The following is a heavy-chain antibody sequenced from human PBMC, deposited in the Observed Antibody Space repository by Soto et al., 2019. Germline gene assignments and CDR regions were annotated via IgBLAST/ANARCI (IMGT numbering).Heavy chain of an antibody. CDR3: ARVVDSGYYPDY. D-gene: IGHD3-22*01. CDR2: VSGSGFTI. CDR1: GFTFSDFY. V-gene: IGHV3-11*01. J-gene: IGHJ4*02. Sequence: PGGSLRLSCAASGFTFSDFYMTWVRQAPGKGLEWVSYVSGSGFTIYYTDSVKDRFTISRDNAKKSLYLQMNSLRAEDTAVYYCARVVDSGYYPDYWGQGTLVTVSS.